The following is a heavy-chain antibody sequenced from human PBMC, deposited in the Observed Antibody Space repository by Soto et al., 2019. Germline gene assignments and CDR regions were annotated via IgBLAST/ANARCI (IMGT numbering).Heavy chain of an antibody. CDR2: ISYDGSNK. CDR1: GFTFSSYA. CDR3: ASERTPQPDSAFDI. J-gene: IGHJ3*02. D-gene: IGHD1-1*01. V-gene: IGHV3-30-3*01. Sequence: GGSLRLSCAASGFTFSSYAMHWVRQAPGKGLEWVAVISYDGSNKYYADSVKGRFTISRDNSKNTLYLQMNSLRAEDTAVYYCASERTPQPDSAFDIWGQGTMVTVSS.